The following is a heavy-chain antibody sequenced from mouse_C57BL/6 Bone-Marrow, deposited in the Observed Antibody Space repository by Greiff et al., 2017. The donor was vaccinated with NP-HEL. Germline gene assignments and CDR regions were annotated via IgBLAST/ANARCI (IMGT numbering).Heavy chain of an antibody. Sequence: EVKLMESGGGLVQPGGSLSLSCAASGFTFTDYYMSWVRQPPGKALEWLGFIRNKANGYTTEYSASVKGRFTISRDNSQSILYLQMNALRAEDSATYYCARYSLSYLNGAMDYWGQGTSVTVSS. CDR2: IRNKANGYTT. J-gene: IGHJ4*01. CDR1: GFTFTDYY. CDR3: ARYSLSYLNGAMDY. D-gene: IGHD1-1*01. V-gene: IGHV7-3*01.